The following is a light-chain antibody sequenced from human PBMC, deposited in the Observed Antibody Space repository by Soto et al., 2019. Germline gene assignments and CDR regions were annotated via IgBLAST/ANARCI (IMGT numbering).Light chain of an antibody. J-gene: IGKJ1*01. CDR3: QQYNDWPLT. Sequence: EIVMTQSPVTLSVSPGERATLSCRASQSVSSNLAWYQQKPGQAPSLLIYGAFNMATGSPTRVSGTGSGTEFTLTISSLQSEDFALYYCQQYNDWPLTVGQGTKVDIK. CDR2: GAF. V-gene: IGKV3-15*01. CDR1: QSVSSN.